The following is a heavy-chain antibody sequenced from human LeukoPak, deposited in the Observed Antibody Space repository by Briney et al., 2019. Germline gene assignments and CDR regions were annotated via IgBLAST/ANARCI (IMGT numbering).Heavy chain of an antibody. V-gene: IGHV3-53*01. J-gene: IGHJ4*02. D-gene: IGHD5-12*01. CDR1: GFAVSSNY. CDR2: IYSGGST. CDR3: AKDDAPGYSGTLDY. Sequence: GGSLRLSCAASGFAVSSNYMSWVRQAPGKGLEWVSVIYSGGSTYYADSVKGRFTISRDNSKSTLYLQMNSLRAEDTAVYYCAKDDAPGYSGTLDYWGQGTLVTVSS.